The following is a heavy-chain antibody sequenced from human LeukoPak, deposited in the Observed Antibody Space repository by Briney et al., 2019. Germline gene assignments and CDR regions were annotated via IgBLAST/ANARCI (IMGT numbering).Heavy chain of an antibody. J-gene: IGHJ4*02. CDR3: AGRYCTSTNCYAFDY. V-gene: IGHV1-69*13. CDR2: IIPIFGTA. CDR1: GGTFSSYA. D-gene: IGHD2-2*01. Sequence: SVKVSCKASGGTFSSYAISWVRQAPGQGLEWMGGIIPIFGTANYAQKFQGRVTITADESTSTAYMELSSLRAEDTAVYYCAGRYCTSTNCYAFDYWGQGTLVTVSS.